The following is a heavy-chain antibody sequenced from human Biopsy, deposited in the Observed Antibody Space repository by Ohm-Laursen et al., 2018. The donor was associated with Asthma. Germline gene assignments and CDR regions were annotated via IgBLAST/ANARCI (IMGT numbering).Heavy chain of an antibody. J-gene: IGHJ5*02. Sequence: SDTLSLTWTVSGASIKTDDHYWSWLRQPPGKGLEWFGFIHYSGSTSYNPSLKGGVTISVGTSKNQFSLKLSSVTAADTAVYYCARASVAASSNWFDPWGQGTLVTVSS. D-gene: IGHD5-12*01. CDR2: IHYSGST. V-gene: IGHV4-30-4*02. CDR3: ARASVAASSNWFDP. CDR1: GASIKTDDHY.